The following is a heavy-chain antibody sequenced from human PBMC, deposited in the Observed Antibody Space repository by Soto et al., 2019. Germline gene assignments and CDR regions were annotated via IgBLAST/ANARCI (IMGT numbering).Heavy chain of an antibody. V-gene: IGHV1-69*06. CDR1: GGTFSSYA. J-gene: IGHJ4*02. CDR2: IIPILKTA. CDR3: TRGGGGYGGNSIV. D-gene: IGHD2-21*02. Sequence: QVQLVQSGAEVKKPGSSVKVSCKASGGTFSSYAISWVRQAPGQGPEWMGGIIPILKTADYAQKFQGRVTITADKPMSTTYMELICLRAEDAAVYYFTRGGGGYGGNSIVWGQGTLVTVSS.